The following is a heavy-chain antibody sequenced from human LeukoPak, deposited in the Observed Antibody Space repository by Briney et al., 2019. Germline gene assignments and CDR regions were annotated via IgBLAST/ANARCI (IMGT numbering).Heavy chain of an antibody. CDR1: GYTFTGYY. Sequence: ASVKVSCKASGYTFTGYYMHWVRQAPGQGLEWMGWINPNSGGTNYAQKFRGRVTMTRDTSISTAYMELSRLRSDDTAVYYCARAPSYCSSTSCYYRSHYYYYYMDVWGKGTTVTVSS. V-gene: IGHV1-2*02. CDR3: ARAPSYCSSTSCYYRSHYYYYYMDV. J-gene: IGHJ6*03. CDR2: INPNSGGT. D-gene: IGHD2-2*01.